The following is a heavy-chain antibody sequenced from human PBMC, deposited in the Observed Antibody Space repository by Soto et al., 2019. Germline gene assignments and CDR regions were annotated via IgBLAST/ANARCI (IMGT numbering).Heavy chain of an antibody. CDR1: GFTFDDYT. V-gene: IGHV3-43*01. CDR2: ISWDGGST. D-gene: IGHD3-22*01. J-gene: IGHJ4*02. Sequence: LRLSCAASGFTFDDYTMHWVRQAPGKGLEWVSLISWDGGSTYYADSVKGRFTISRDNSKNSLYLQMNSLRTEDTALYYCAKNRGGYLYYFDYWGQGTLVTVS. CDR3: AKNRGGYLYYFDY.